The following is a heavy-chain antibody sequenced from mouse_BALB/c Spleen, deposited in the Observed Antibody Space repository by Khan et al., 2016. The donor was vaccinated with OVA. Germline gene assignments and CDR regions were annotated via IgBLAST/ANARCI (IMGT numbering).Heavy chain of an antibody. CDR1: GFTFSNYA. CDR2: ISSGGTT. Sequence: EVELVESGGDLVKPGGSLKLSCAASGFTFSNYAMSWVRQTPEKRLEWVASISSGGTTYYPDRVKGRVTIYRDNARNSLYLQMNGLRSEDTAMFYCARDYWFTYWGQGTLVTVSA. D-gene: IGHD1-1*02. J-gene: IGHJ3*01. V-gene: IGHV5-6-5*01. CDR3: ARDYWFTY.